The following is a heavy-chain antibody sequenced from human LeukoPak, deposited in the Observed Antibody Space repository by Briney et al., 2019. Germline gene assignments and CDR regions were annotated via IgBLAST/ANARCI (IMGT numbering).Heavy chain of an antibody. CDR1: GFTFSSYW. Sequence: GGSLRLSCAASGFTFSSYWMSWVRQAPGKGLEWVANIEQDGSEKYYVDSVKGRFTISRDNAKNSLYLQMNSLRAEDTAVYYCARDIVVVPAATDAFDIWGQGTMVTVSS. CDR2: IEQDGSEK. V-gene: IGHV3-7*01. J-gene: IGHJ3*02. D-gene: IGHD2-2*01. CDR3: ARDIVVVPAATDAFDI.